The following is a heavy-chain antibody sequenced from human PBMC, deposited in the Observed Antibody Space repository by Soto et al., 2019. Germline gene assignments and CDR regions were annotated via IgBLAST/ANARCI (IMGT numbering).Heavy chain of an antibody. D-gene: IGHD3-3*01. V-gene: IGHV4-61*08. CDR3: VRKRLLFKVVSDS. CDR2: LYFTGST. CDR1: GDSVNSRDYY. J-gene: IGHJ4*02. Sequence: PSETLSLTCNVSGDSVNSRDYYWPWVRPPPGKGLEWMGYLYFTGSTNYNPSLKGRVTMSRDTPKNQVYLKLNSVTAADTAVYYCVRKRLLFKVVSDSWGQGTLVTVSS.